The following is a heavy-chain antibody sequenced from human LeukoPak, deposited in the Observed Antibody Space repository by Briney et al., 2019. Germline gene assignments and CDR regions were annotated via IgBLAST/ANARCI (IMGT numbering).Heavy chain of an antibody. V-gene: IGHV3-21*01. J-gene: IGHJ4*02. CDR1: GFTFSRYS. Sequence: GGSLRLXCAASGFTFSRYSMNWVRQAPGKGLEWVSSISSSSSFIYYADSVKGRFTISRDNAKNSLYLQMNSLRAEDTAVYYCARDPPLGYCSSSSCPHLDYWGQGTLVTVSS. CDR3: ARDPPLGYCSSSSCPHLDY. D-gene: IGHD2-2*01. CDR2: ISSSSSFI.